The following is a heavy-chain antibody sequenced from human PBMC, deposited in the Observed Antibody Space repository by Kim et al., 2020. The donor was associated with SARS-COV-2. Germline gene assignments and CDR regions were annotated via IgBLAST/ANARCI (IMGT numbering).Heavy chain of an antibody. V-gene: IGHV3-53*01. D-gene: IGHD3-10*01. CDR1: GFTVSSNY. CDR2: IYSSGST. J-gene: IGHJ5*02. Sequence: GGSLRLSCAASGFTVSSNYMSWVRQAPGKGLEWVSVIYSSGSTYYADSVKGRFTISRDNSKNTLYLQMNSLRAEDTAVYYCARDLYYYGSGSYESWFDPWGQGTLVTVSS. CDR3: ARDLYYYGSGSYESWFDP.